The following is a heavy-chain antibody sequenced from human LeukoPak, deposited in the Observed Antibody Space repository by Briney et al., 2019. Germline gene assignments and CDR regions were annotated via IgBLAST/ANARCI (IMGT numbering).Heavy chain of an antibody. CDR1: GFTFNING. J-gene: IGHJ1*01. D-gene: IGHD6-13*01. Sequence: PGKTLTLSCAASGFTFNINGMHWVRQAPGPGLERVAVICYDGSNNYYTNSVKDRFTISRDKSKNTRYLLMNSLRAEDTAVYYCARERTSSSSPAGASQHWGQGTLVTVSS. CDR2: ICYDGSNN. V-gene: IGHV3-33*01. CDR3: ARERTSSSSPAGASQH.